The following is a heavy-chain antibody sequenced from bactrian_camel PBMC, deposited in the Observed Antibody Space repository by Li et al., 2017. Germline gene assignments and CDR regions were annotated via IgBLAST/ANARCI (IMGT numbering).Heavy chain of an antibody. V-gene: IGHV3S53*01. CDR2: INGDGRT. J-gene: IGHJ4*01. D-gene: IGHD3*01. CDR1: DSTRNTYY. Sequence: VESGGDSVQAGGSLSLSCVSSDSTRNTYYMAWFRQAPGKEREFVAVINGDGRTRYTDSVKDRFTISQGNAKNTVYLQMNMLKPEDSAMYYCADISGCSSGRWYYNYWGQGTQVTVSS. CDR3: ADISGCSSGRWYYNY.